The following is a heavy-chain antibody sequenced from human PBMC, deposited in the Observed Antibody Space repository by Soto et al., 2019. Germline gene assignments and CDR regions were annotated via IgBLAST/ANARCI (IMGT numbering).Heavy chain of an antibody. Sequence: PGGSLRLSCAASGFTFSNAWMSWVRQAPGKGLEWVGRIKSKTDGGTTDYAAPVKGRFTISRDDSKNTLYLQMNSLKTEDTAVYYCTTGHGSGSATFDYWGQGTLVTVSS. CDR3: TTGHGSGSATFDY. CDR2: IKSKTDGGTT. J-gene: IGHJ4*02. CDR1: GFTFSNAW. V-gene: IGHV3-15*01. D-gene: IGHD3-10*01.